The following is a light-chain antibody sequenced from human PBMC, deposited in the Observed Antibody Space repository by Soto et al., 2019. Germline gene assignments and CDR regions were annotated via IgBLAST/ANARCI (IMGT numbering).Light chain of an antibody. V-gene: IGKV1D-13*01. J-gene: IGKJ3*01. CDR2: DAS. CDR1: QGISSA. CDR3: QHVDDSPFT. Sequence: AIQLTQSPSSLSASVGDRATITCRASQGISSALAWYQQKPGSAPKLFIYDASTVDGAVPSRFSGSRAGTDFTLTVTSLQAEDFATYYYQHVDDSPFTFGPGTKVDIK.